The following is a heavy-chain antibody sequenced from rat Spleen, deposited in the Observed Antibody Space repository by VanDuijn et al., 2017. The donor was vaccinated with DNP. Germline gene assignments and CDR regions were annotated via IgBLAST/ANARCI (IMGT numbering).Heavy chain of an antibody. CDR2: ISSSSSYI. J-gene: IGHJ2*01. CDR3: ARHTLDY. CDR1: GFTFSNYG. V-gene: IGHV5-34*01. D-gene: IGHD1-4*01. Sequence: EVQLVESGGGLVQPGRSLKLSCLASGFTFSNYGMNWIRQAPGKGLEWVASISSSSSYIYYADTVKGRFTISRENAKNTLYLQMTSLRSEDTALYYCARHTLDYWGQGVMVTVSS.